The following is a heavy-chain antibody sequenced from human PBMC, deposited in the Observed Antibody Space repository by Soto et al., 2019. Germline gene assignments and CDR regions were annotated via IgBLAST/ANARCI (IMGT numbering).Heavy chain of an antibody. V-gene: IGHV4-39*01. CDR1: GDSISSDTYY. CDR3: ARHPSAADLDY. CDR2: IFHSGTT. J-gene: IGHJ4*02. D-gene: IGHD6-25*01. Sequence: QLQLQESGPGLVKPSETLSLTCTVSGDSISSDTYYWGWIRQPPGKGLEWIGSIFHSGTTYYNPSLTSRVTISVDTSKNQFSLHLSSVTAADTAVYYCARHPSAADLDYWGQGTLVTVSS.